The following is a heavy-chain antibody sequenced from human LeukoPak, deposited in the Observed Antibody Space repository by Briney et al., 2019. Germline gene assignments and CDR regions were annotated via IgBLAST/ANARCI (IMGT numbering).Heavy chain of an antibody. CDR1: GFTFSSYS. CDR2: ISSSSSYI. J-gene: IGHJ4*02. D-gene: IGHD3-9*01. Sequence: KSGGSLRLSCAASGFTFSSYSMNWVRQAPGKGLEWVSSISSSSSYIYYADSVKGRFTISRDNAKNSLYLQMNSLRAEDTAVYYCARGVYDILTGYPYYFDYWGQGTLVTVSS. CDR3: ARGVYDILTGYPYYFDY. V-gene: IGHV3-21*01.